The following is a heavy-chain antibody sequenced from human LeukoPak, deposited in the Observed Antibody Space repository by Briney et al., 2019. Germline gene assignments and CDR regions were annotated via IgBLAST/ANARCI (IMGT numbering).Heavy chain of an antibody. CDR1: GYTFTSYG. J-gene: IGHJ6*02. D-gene: IGHD2-15*01. CDR2: ISAYNGNT. Sequence: EASVKVSCKASGYTFTSYGISWVRQAPGQGLEWMGWISAYNGNTNYAQKLQGRVTMTTDTSTSTAYMELRSLRSDDTAVYYCAGDCSGGSCYDPRHYYYYYGMDVWGQGTTVTVSS. CDR3: AGDCSGGSCYDPRHYYYYYGMDV. V-gene: IGHV1-18*01.